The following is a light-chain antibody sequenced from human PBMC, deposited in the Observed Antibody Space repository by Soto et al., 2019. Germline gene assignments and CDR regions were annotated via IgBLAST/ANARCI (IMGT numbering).Light chain of an antibody. V-gene: IGLV2-11*01. CDR2: DVN. CDR3: CSYAGTYTEV. J-gene: IGLJ1*01. Sequence: QSALTQPRSVSGSPGQSVTISCTGTSSDVGGYNYVSWFQQHPGKAPKLMIYDVNKRPSGVPDRFSGSKSGNTASLTISGLQAEDEGEYYCCSYAGTYTEVFGTGTKLTVL. CDR1: SSDVGGYNY.